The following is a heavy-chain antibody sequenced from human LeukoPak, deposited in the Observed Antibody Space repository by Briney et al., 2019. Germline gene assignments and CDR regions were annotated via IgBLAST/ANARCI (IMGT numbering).Heavy chain of an antibody. CDR3: ARDRTMVRGVIFTYNWFDP. V-gene: IGHV4-34*01. J-gene: IGHJ5*02. CDR1: GGSFSGYY. CDR2: INHSGST. Sequence: SETLSLTCAVYGGSFSGYYWSWIRQPPGKGLEWIGEINHSGSTNYNPSLKSRVTMSVDTSKNQFSLKLSSVTAADTAVYYCARDRTMVRGVIFTYNWFDPWGQGTLVTVSS. D-gene: IGHD3-10*01.